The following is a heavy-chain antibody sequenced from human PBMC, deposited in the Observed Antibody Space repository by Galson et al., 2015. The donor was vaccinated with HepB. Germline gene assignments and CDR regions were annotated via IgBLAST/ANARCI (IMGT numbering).Heavy chain of an antibody. CDR1: GFTFSDYY. CDR3: ARGSYYYDSSGYPRYYFDY. J-gene: IGHJ4*02. CDR2: ISSSSSYT. Sequence: SLRLSCAASGFTFSDYYMSWIRQAPGKGLEWVSYISSSSSYTNYADSVKGRFTISRDNAKNSLYLQMNSLRAEDTAVYYCARGSYYYDSSGYPRYYFDYWGQGTLVTVSS. D-gene: IGHD3-22*01. V-gene: IGHV3-11*05.